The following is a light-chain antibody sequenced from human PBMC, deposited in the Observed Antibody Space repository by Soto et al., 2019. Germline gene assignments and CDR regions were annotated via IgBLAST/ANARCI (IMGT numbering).Light chain of an antibody. CDR3: QVWDSTSDHYV. J-gene: IGLJ1*01. V-gene: IGLV3-21*02. CDR1: NIGSRS. CDR2: DDR. Sequence: SYSLTQPPSVPVAAGQTASITCWGNNIGSRSVHWYQQKPGQAPVLVVYDDRDRPSGIPERFAGSNSGNTATLTISRVEAGDEADYYCQVWDSTSDHYVFGTGTKVTVL.